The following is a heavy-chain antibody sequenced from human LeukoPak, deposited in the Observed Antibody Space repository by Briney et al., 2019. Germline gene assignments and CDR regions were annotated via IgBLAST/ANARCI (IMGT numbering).Heavy chain of an antibody. CDR2: ISWNSGSI. CDR1: GFTFSSYA. J-gene: IGHJ4*02. Sequence: GGSLRLSCAASGFTFSSYAMSWVRQGPGKGLEWVSGISWNSGSIGYADSVKGRFTISRDNAKNSLYLQMNSLRAEDTALYYCAKGDSSGYYYVHRFDYWGQGTLVTVSS. CDR3: AKGDSSGYYYVHRFDY. D-gene: IGHD3-22*01. V-gene: IGHV3-9*01.